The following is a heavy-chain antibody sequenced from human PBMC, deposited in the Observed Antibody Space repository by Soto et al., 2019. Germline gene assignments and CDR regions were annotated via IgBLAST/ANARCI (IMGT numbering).Heavy chain of an antibody. J-gene: IGHJ6*03. CDR3: ARGQLVRDYYYYSMEV. CDR2: INPSGGST. V-gene: IGHV1-46*03. Sequence: QVQLVQSGAEVKKPGASVKVSCKASGYTFTSYYMHWVRQAPGQGLEWRGIINPSGGSTSYAQKFGGRVTMTKDTSTSTAYMELSSLRSEDTAVYYCARGQLVRDYYYYSMEVWGKGTTVTVSS. D-gene: IGHD6-13*01. CDR1: GYTFTSYY.